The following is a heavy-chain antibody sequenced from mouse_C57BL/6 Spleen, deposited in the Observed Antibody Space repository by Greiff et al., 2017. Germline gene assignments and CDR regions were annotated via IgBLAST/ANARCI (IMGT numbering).Heavy chain of an antibody. CDR2: INPSTGGT. Sequence: EVQLQQSGPELVKPGASVKISCKASGYSFTGYYMNWVKQSPEKSLEWIVEINPSTGGTTYNQKFKAQSPLTVDQTSNTAYMQLKSLTYEDTAVYYCARGSVYSNLNAMDDWGQGTTVTSSS. V-gene: IGHV1-42*01. D-gene: IGHD2-5*01. CDR3: ARGSVYSNLNAMDD. CDR1: GYSFTGYY. J-gene: IGHJ4*01.